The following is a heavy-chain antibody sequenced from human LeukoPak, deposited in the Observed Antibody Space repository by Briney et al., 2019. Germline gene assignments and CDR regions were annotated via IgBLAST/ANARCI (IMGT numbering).Heavy chain of an antibody. CDR2: VYSGGST. D-gene: IGHD6-19*01. V-gene: IGHV3-53*01. CDR3: ARDGSSGSRDAFDI. Sequence: GGSLRLSCAASGFTVSSNYMSWVRQAPGKGLEWVSVVYSGGSTYYADSVKGRFTISRDNSKNTLYLQMNSLRAEDTAVYYCARDGSSGSRDAFDIWGQGTMVTVSS. J-gene: IGHJ3*02. CDR1: GFTVSSNY.